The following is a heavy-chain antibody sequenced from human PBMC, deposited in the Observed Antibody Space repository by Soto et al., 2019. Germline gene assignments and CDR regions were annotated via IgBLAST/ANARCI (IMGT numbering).Heavy chain of an antibody. CDR1: GYSFTSYA. Sequence: GASVKVSSKASGYSFTSYAISWVRHAPGQGLEWMGWISAYNGNTNYAQKLQGRVTMTTDTSTSTAYMELRSLRSDDTAVYYCAIDLDIVLMVYAIRFDYWGQGNLVTVS. V-gene: IGHV1-18*01. CDR3: AIDLDIVLMVYAIRFDY. J-gene: IGHJ4*02. CDR2: ISAYNGNT. D-gene: IGHD2-8*01.